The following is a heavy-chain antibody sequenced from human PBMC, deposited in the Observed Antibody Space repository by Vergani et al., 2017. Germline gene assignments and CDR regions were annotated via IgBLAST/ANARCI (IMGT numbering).Heavy chain of an antibody. Sequence: QVQLQESGPGLLKPSETLSLTCAVYGGSFSGYYWSWIRQPPGKGLEWIGEINHSGSTNYNPSLKSRVTISVDTSKNQFSLKLSSVTAADTAVYYCARGDTNYYYYYGMDVWGQGTTVTVSS. CDR3: ARGDTNYYYYYGMDV. J-gene: IGHJ6*02. CDR2: INHSGST. CDR1: GGSFSGYY. V-gene: IGHV4-34*01.